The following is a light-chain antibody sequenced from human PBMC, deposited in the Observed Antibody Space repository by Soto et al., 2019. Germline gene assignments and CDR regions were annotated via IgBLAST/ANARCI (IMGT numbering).Light chain of an antibody. Sequence: EIVLTPSPAALSSFPSDRVTLSCRASQYINTRLAWYQHRPGQSPRLLIYQTSLRAAGIPARFSASGSGTDFTLTISDVQPEDFALYYCHQRQSWPRTFGQGTKVDIK. J-gene: IGKJ1*01. CDR3: HQRQSWPRT. CDR1: QYINTR. V-gene: IGKV3-11*01. CDR2: QTS.